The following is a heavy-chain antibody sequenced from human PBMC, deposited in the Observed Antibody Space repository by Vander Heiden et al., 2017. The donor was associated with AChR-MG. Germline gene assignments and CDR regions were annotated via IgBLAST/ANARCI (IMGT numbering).Heavy chain of an antibody. Sequence: EVQLVESGGGLVQPGGSLRLSCAASGFSISTYSMNWVRQAPGKGLEWVSYISSGSRTIHDADSVKGRFTISRDNAKNSLYMKMNRLRDEDTAVYYVSRVRSGSYSDYWGQGPLVTVSS. D-gene: IGHD1-26*01. V-gene: IGHV3-48*02. CDR1: GFSISTYS. CDR2: ISSGSRTI. CDR3: SRVRSGSYSDY. J-gene: IGHJ4*02.